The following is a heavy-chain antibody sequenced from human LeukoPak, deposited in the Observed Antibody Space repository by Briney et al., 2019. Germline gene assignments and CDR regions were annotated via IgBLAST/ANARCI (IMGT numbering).Heavy chain of an antibody. J-gene: IGHJ4*02. CDR1: GYTFTGYY. CDR3: ARNLLDIADPWESSGY. V-gene: IGHV1-2*02. D-gene: IGHD5-12*01. CDR2: INPNSGGT. Sequence: ASVKVSCKASGYTFTGYYMHWVRQAPGQGLEWMGWINPNSGGTNYAQKFQGRVTMTRDTSISTAYMELSRLRSDDTAVYYCARNLLDIADPWESSGYWGQGTLVTVSS.